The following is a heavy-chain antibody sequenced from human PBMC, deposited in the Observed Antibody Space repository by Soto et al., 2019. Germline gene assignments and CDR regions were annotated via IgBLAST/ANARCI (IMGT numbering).Heavy chain of an antibody. CDR3: ARGHRTSGYDS. V-gene: IGHV4-34*01. D-gene: IGHD1-1*01. CDR2: IHHSGST. CDR1: GASFSGYY. J-gene: IGHJ4*02. Sequence: ASETLSLTCSVYGASFSGYYWSWIRQSPGKGLEWIGEIHHSGSTHYNPSLKSRLTFSIDESQSQFYMMLTSVTAADTALYFCARGHRTSGYDSWGQGSLVTVYS.